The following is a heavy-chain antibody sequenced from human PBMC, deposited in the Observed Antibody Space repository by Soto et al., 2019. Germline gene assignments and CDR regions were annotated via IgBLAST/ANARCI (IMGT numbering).Heavy chain of an antibody. CDR3: ARDGATMGSYYFDY. D-gene: IGHD5-12*01. J-gene: IGHJ4*02. Sequence: QVQLVQSGAEVTKPGASVKVSCKASGYTFTSYYIHWVRQAPGQGLEWMGVINPSGGSTSYAQKFQGRVTMTRDTSTSTVYMALSSLRFEDTAVYYCARDGATMGSYYFDYWGQGTLVTVSS. CDR2: INPSGGST. V-gene: IGHV1-46*01. CDR1: GYTFTSYY.